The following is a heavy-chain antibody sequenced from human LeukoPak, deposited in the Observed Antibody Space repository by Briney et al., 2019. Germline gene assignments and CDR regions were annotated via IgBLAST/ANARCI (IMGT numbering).Heavy chain of an antibody. V-gene: IGHV3-23*01. Sequence: GGSLRLSCAASGFTFSSYGMSWVRQAPGKGLEWVSAISGSGGSTYYADSVKGRFTISRDNSKNTLYLQMNSLRAEDTAVYYCAKSGGYDPYYFDYWGQGTLVTVSS. CDR1: GFTFSSYG. CDR2: ISGSGGST. D-gene: IGHD5-12*01. J-gene: IGHJ4*02. CDR3: AKSGGYDPYYFDY.